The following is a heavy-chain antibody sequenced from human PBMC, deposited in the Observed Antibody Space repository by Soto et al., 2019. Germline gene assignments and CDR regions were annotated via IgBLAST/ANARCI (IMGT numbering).Heavy chain of an antibody. CDR2: IIPILGIA. D-gene: IGHD5-12*01. CDR1: GGTFSSYT. CDR3: ARGGYENWFDP. J-gene: IGHJ5*02. Sequence: QVQLVHSGAEVKKPGSSVKVSCKASGGTFSSYTISWVRQAPGQGLEWMGRIIPILGIANYAQKFQGRVTITADKSTSTAYMELSSLRSEDTAVYYCARGGYENWFDPWGQGTLVTVSS. V-gene: IGHV1-69*02.